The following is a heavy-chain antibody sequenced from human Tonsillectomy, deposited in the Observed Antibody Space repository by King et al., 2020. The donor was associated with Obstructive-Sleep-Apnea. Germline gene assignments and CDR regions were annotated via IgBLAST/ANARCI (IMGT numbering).Heavy chain of an antibody. CDR2: IYPGDSDT. J-gene: IGHJ4*02. V-gene: IGHV5-51*01. Sequence: QLVQSGPEAKKPGESLKISCKASGYKFTTYWIGWVRQKPGKGLEWMGIIYPGDSDTRYGPSFQGHVTISADKSISTAFLQWSSLTASDSAMYYCARHPALGNNLVPFDYWGQGTLVTVSS. CDR3: ARHPALGNNLVPFDY. D-gene: IGHD6-6*01. CDR1: GYKFTTYW.